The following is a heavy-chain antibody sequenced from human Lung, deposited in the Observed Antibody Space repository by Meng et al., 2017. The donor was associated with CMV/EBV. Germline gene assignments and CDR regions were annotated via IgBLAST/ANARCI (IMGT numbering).Heavy chain of an antibody. CDR2: IDPNGGGT. J-gene: IGHJ6*02. CDR1: EYTFTAYY. V-gene: IGHV1-2*02. D-gene: IGHD2-2*01. CDR3: ARERYLVPSASPAYGTYGMDV. Sequence: ASVKVSCKASEYTFTAYYIHWVRQAPGQGLEWMGWIDPNGGGTNYAQKFQDRVTMTSDTSIRTAYMELSRLRSDDAALYYCARERYLVPSASPAYGTYGMDVWGQGTTVTVSS.